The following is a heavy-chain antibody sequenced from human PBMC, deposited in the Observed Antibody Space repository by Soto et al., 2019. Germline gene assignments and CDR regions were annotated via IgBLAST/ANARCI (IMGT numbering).Heavy chain of an antibody. Sequence: EVQLVESGGGLIQPGGSLRLSCAASGFTVSSNYMSWVRQAPGKGLEWVSVIYSGGTTKYADSVRGRFTISGDDSTNTLYLEMNILRAEDTAVYYCARDIGGGGAFKIWGQGTMVTVSS. CDR2: IYSGGTT. CDR3: ARDIGGGGAFKI. V-gene: IGHV3-53*01. CDR1: GFTVSSNY. D-gene: IGHD3-3*01. J-gene: IGHJ3*02.